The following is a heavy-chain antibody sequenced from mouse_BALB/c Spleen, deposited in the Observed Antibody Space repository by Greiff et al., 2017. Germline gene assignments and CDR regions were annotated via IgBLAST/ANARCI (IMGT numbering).Heavy chain of an antibody. CDR1: GFTFSSYA. Sequence: EVQLVESGGGLVKPGGSLKLSCAASGFTFSSYAMSWVRQTPEKRLEWVATISSGGSYTYYPDSVKGRFTISRDNAKNTLYLQMSSLRSEDTAMYYCARHAYGSSFDYWGQGTTLTVSS. V-gene: IGHV5-9-3*01. CDR2: ISSGGSYT. D-gene: IGHD1-1*01. J-gene: IGHJ2*01. CDR3: ARHAYGSSFDY.